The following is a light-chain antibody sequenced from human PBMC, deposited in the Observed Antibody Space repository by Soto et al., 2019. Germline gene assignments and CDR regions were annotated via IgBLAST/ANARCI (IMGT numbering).Light chain of an antibody. CDR2: AAS. CDR3: QYYKNWLAT. V-gene: IGKV3-15*01. Sequence: EVVMTQSPATLSVSPGDKVSLSCRANQTISNTLAWYQQKPGQAPRLLIYAASTRATGVSARFSGSGSGTEFPPTISSLQFENFTIYYWQYYKNWLATFGGGTKVDIK. J-gene: IGKJ4*01. CDR1: QTISNT.